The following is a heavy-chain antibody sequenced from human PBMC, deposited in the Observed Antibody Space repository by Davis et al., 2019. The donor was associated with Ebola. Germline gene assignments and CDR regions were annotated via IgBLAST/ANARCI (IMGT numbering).Heavy chain of an antibody. D-gene: IGHD2-21*02. CDR1: GYSFTNYW. CDR2: IYPDDSDT. CDR3: AGLKIWRVLTHFAMDV. J-gene: IGHJ6*02. V-gene: IGHV5-51*01. Sequence: GESLKISCKASGYSFTNYWIAWVRQMPGKGLEWVGIIYPDDSDTRYSPSFQGQVTISADKSISTAYLQWSSLKASDTAMYYCAGLKIWRVLTHFAMDVWGQGTTVTVSS.